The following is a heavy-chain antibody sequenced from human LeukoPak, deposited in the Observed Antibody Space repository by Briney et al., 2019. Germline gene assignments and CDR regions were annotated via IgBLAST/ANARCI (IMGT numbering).Heavy chain of an antibody. CDR1: GFTFSSYS. J-gene: IGHJ3*02. CDR2: ISSSSSTI. Sequence: SGGSLRLSCAASGFTFSSYSMNWVRQAPGKGLEWVSYISSSSSTIYYADSVKGRFTISRDNAKNSLYLQMNSLRAEDTAVYYCARAPYYDFWSGHFDAFDIWGQGTTVTVSS. CDR3: ARAPYYDFWSGHFDAFDI. D-gene: IGHD3-3*01. V-gene: IGHV3-48*01.